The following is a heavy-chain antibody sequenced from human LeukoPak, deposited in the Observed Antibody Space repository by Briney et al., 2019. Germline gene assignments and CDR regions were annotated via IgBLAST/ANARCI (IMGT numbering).Heavy chain of an antibody. Sequence: ASVKVSCKASGYTFTSYYMHWVRQAPGQGLEWMGWINPNSGGTNYAQKFQGRVTMTRDTSISTAYMELSRLRSDDTAVYYCARVRWELFEYYFDYWGQGTLVTVSS. CDR2: INPNSGGT. CDR1: GYTFTSYY. V-gene: IGHV1-2*02. J-gene: IGHJ4*02. D-gene: IGHD1-26*01. CDR3: ARVRWELFEYYFDY.